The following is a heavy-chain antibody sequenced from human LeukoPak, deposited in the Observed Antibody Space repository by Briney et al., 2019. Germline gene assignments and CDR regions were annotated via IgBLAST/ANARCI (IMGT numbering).Heavy chain of an antibody. CDR2: INAGNGNT. Sequence: ASVKVSCKASGYTFTSYAMHWVRQAPGQGLEWMGWINAGNGNTKYSQKFQGRVTITRDTSASTAYMELSSLRSEDTAVYYCARGSGYSYEDYWGQGTLVTVSS. CDR1: GYTFTSYA. V-gene: IGHV1-3*01. D-gene: IGHD5-18*01. CDR3: ARGSGYSYEDY. J-gene: IGHJ4*02.